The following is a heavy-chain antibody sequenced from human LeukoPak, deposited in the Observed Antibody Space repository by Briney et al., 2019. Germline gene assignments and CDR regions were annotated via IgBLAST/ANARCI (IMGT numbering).Heavy chain of an antibody. CDR2: IIPIFGTA. CDR1: GGTFSSYA. CDR3: ASGGMVAALTGFSDY. V-gene: IGHV1-69*13. D-gene: IGHD2-15*01. Sequence: SVKVSCKASGGTFSSYAISWVRQAPGQGLEWMGGIIPIFGTANYAQKFQGRVTITADESTSTAYMELSSLRSEDTAVYYCASGGMVAALTGFSDYWGQGTLVTVSS. J-gene: IGHJ4*02.